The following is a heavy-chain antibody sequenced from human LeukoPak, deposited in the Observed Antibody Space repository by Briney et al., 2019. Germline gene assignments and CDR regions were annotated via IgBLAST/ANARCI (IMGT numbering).Heavy chain of an antibody. Sequence: ASVKVSCKASGYTFTGYYMHWVRQAPGQGLEWMGWINPNSGGTNYAQKFQGRVTMTRDTSISTAYMELSRLRSDDTTVYYCARERPPGGNWFDPWGQGTLVTVSS. D-gene: IGHD1-1*01. CDR1: GYTFTGYY. CDR3: ARERPPGGNWFDP. V-gene: IGHV1-2*02. CDR2: INPNSGGT. J-gene: IGHJ5*02.